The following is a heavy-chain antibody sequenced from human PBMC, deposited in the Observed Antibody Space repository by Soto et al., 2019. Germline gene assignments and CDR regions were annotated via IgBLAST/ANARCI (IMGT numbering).Heavy chain of an antibody. CDR2: ITTAGDT. CDR1: GFTFSNYD. J-gene: IGHJ3*02. D-gene: IGHD3-16*01. V-gene: IGHV3-13*01. CDR3: ARELITFGGGAFDI. Sequence: GGSLRLSCAASGFTFSNYDMHWVRQVTGKGLEWVSGITTAGDTYYPGSVKGRITISRDNAKNSLYLQMNSLRDEDTAVYYCARELITFGGGAFDIWGQGT.